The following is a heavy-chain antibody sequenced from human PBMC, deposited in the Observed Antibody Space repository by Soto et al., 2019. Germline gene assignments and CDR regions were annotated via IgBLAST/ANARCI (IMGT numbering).Heavy chain of an antibody. Sequence: GGSLRLSCAASGFTFSSYAMSWVRQAPGKGLEWVSAISGSGGSTYYADSVKGRFTISRDNSKNTLYLQMNSLRAEDTAVYYCAKDDGVRGVIRPPGGMDVWGQGTTVTVSS. J-gene: IGHJ6*02. CDR1: GFTFSSYA. V-gene: IGHV3-23*01. CDR2: ISGSGGST. D-gene: IGHD3-10*01. CDR3: AKDDGVRGVIRPPGGMDV.